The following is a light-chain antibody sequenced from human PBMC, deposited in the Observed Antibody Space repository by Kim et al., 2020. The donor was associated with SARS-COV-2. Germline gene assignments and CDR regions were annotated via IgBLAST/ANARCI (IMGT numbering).Light chain of an antibody. CDR1: QSIGSK. J-gene: IGKJ2*03. Sequence: ASIGDRITITFRASQSIGSKLNWYQQKPGKAPKILIYFASNLESGVPSRFSGSGSGRDFTLTIGSLQPEDYATYYCQQSVKIPYSFGQGTKVDIK. V-gene: IGKV1-39*01. CDR2: FAS. CDR3: QQSVKIPYS.